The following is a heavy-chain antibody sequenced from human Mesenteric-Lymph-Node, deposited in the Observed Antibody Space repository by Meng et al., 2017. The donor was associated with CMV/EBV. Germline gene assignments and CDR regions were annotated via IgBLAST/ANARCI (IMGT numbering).Heavy chain of an antibody. J-gene: IGHJ6*02. Sequence: GGSLSLSCAASGFIFSHHAMFWVRQGPGKGLECVASIRFNGDSKFYTDSVKGRFAISRDNSRNTVFLQMSSLRDEDTGVYYCAKGLIITSAYDYAMDVWGQGTTVTVSS. CDR3: AKGLIITSAYDYAMDV. V-gene: IGHV3-30*02. CDR2: IRFNGDSK. D-gene: IGHD3-16*01. CDR1: GFIFSHHA.